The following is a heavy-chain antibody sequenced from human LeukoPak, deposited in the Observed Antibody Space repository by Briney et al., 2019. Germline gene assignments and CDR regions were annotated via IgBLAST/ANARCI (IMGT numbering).Heavy chain of an antibody. CDR2: MYYRGST. J-gene: IGHJ4*02. Sequence: SETLSLTCTVSGVSISTHFYYWGWIRQTPGKALEWIGNMYYRGSTYYNPSLNSRVSMSLDTSKNQFSLRLSSVTAADTAVYFCVRSETIWYYFDYWGQGRLVTVS. CDR1: GVSISTHFYY. V-gene: IGHV4-39*07. D-gene: IGHD1-7*01. CDR3: VRSETIWYYFDY.